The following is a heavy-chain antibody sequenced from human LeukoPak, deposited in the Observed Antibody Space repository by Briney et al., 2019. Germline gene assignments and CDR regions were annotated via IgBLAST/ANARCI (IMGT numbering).Heavy chain of an antibody. V-gene: IGHV7-4-1*02. CDR2: INTNTGNP. D-gene: IGHD6-19*01. J-gene: IGHJ5*02. CDR1: GYTFTSYA. CDR3: AREIAVAGICWFDP. Sequence: APVKVSCKASGYTFTSYAMNWVRQAPGQGLEWMGWINTNTGNPTYAQGFTGRFVFSLDTSVSTAYLQISSLKAEDTAVYYCAREIAVAGICWFDPWGQGTLVTVSS.